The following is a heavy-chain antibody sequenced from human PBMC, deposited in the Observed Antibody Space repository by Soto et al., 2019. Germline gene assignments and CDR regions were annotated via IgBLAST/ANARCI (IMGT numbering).Heavy chain of an antibody. D-gene: IGHD6-19*01. Sequence: PGGSLRLSCAASGFTFSSYWMSWVRQAPGKGLEWVANIKQDGSEKYYVDSVKGRFTISRDNAKNSLYLQMNSLRAEDTAVYYCARALPSGWYQDYFDYWGQGTLVTVSS. CDR3: ARALPSGWYQDYFDY. J-gene: IGHJ4*02. V-gene: IGHV3-7*01. CDR2: IKQDGSEK. CDR1: GFTFSSYW.